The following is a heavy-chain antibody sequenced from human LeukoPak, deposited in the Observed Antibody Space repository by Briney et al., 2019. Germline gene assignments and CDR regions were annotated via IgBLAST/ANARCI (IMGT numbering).Heavy chain of an antibody. CDR1: GGSVSGYY. CDR2: INHSGST. J-gene: IGHJ4*02. Sequence: SETLSLTCAVYGGSVSGYYWSWIRQTPGKGLEWIGEINHSGSTNYNPSLKSRVTISVDTSKNQFSLKLSSVTAADTAVYYCARVRDCSSTSCYTRENYFDYWGQGTLVTVSS. CDR3: ARVRDCSSTSCYTRENYFDY. D-gene: IGHD2-2*02. V-gene: IGHV4-34*01.